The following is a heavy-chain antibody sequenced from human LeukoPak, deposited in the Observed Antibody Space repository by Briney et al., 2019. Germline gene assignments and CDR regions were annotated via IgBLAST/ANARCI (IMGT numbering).Heavy chain of an antibody. CDR1: GGSISSSSYY. Sequence: SETLPLTCTVSGGSISSSSYYWGWIRQPPGKRLEWIGCIYYSGSTYYNPSLKSRVTISVDTSKNQFSLKLSSVTAADTAVYYCARSRPSYYDILTGYYDFDYWGQGTLVTVSS. CDR2: IYYSGST. CDR3: ARSRPSYYDILTGYYDFDY. D-gene: IGHD3-9*01. J-gene: IGHJ4*02. V-gene: IGHV4-39*01.